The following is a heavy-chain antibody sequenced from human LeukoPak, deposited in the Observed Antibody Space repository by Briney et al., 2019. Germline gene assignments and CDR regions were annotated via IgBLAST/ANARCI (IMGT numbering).Heavy chain of an antibody. CDR2: IYYSGST. CDR1: GGSISSYY. V-gene: IGHV4-59*12. D-gene: IGHD2-21*01. CDR3: ARDLRDCPMDV. Sequence: PSETLSLTYTVAGGSISSYYWSWIRQPPGKGLEWIGYIYYSGSTNYNPSLKSRVAISVKTSKNQFSLKLSSVTAADTAVYYCARDLRDCPMDVWGKGTTVTISS. J-gene: IGHJ6*04.